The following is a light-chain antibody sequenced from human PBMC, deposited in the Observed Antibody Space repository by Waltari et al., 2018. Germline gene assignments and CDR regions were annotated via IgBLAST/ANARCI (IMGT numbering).Light chain of an antibody. J-gene: IGKJ5*01. V-gene: IGKV3-15*01. Sequence: EIVVTQSPATLSVSPGERATLSCMTSQIPSNVAWYQQKPGQAPRLLISAASTRATGVPARFSCSGSEPEFTLTISSLQPEDSAVYYCQQYNNWPPSITFGQGTRLEIK. CDR1: QIPSN. CDR2: AAS. CDR3: QQYNNWPPSIT.